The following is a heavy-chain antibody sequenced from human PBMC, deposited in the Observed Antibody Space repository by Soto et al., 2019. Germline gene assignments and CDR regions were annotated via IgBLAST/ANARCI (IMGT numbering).Heavy chain of an antibody. V-gene: IGHV3-30*18. D-gene: IGHD6-19*01. CDR2: ISYDGSNK. CDR1: GFTFSSYG. CDR3: AKDLSSGWYGGVDY. J-gene: IGHJ4*02. Sequence: QVQLVESGGGVVQPGRSLRLSCAASGFTFSSYGMHWVRQAPGKGLEWVAVISYDGSNKYYADSVKGRFTISRDNXXNTLYLQMNSLRAEDTAVYYCAKDLSSGWYGGVDYWGQGTLVTVSS.